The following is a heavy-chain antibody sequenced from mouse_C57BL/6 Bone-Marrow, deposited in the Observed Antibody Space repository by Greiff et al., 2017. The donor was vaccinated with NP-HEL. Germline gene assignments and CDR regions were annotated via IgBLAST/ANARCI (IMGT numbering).Heavy chain of an antibody. D-gene: IGHD1-1*01. J-gene: IGHJ2*01. CDR2: LDPEYCDT. CDR3: TPYYYGLDY. V-gene: IGHV14-4*01. CDR1: GFNIKDDY. Sequence: EVQLQQSGAELVRPGASVKLSCSASGFNIKDDYMHWVKQRPDQGLEWIGWLDPEYCDTESASKFQGKVTITADTSSNTAYLQLSSLTSEDTAVYYYTPYYYGLDYWGQGTTLTVSS.